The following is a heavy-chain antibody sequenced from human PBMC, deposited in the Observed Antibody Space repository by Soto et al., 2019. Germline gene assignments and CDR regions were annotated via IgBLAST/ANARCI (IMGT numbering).Heavy chain of an antibody. Sequence: QVQLVQSGVEVKKPGASVKVSCKASGYTFTSYAMHWVRQAPGQRLEWMGWINAGNGNTKYSQKFQGRVTITRDTAASTAYMELSSLRSEDTAVYYCARGPGGPDGPGDYWGQGTLVTVSS. D-gene: IGHD2-15*01. CDR3: ARGPGGPDGPGDY. J-gene: IGHJ4*02. CDR1: GYTFTSYA. CDR2: INAGNGNT. V-gene: IGHV1-3*01.